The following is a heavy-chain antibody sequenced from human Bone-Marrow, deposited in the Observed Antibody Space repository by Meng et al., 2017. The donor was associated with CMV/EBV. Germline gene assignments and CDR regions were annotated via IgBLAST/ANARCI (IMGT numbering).Heavy chain of an antibody. V-gene: IGHV4-34*01. Sequence: SETLSLTCAVYGGSFSGYYWSWIRQPPGKGLEWIGEINHSGSTNYNPSLKSRVTISVDTSKNQFSLKLSSVTAADTAMYYCARDFRILRGQFDNWGQGTLVTVSS. CDR3: ARDFRILRGQFDN. D-gene: IGHD3-3*01. CDR2: INHSGST. J-gene: IGHJ4*02. CDR1: GGSFSGYY.